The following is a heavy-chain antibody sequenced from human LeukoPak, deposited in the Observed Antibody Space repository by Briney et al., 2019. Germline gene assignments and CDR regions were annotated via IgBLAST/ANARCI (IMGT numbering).Heavy chain of an antibody. CDR1: GFTFSSYW. CDR2: IKQDGSEK. Sequence: GGSLRLSCAASGFTFSSYWMSWVRQAPGKGLEWMANIKQDGSEKYYVDSVKGRFTISGDNAKNSLYLQMNSLRAEDTAVYYCARDLRYYYYYGMDVWGQGTTVTVSS. V-gene: IGHV3-7*01. J-gene: IGHJ6*02. D-gene: IGHD3-9*01. CDR3: ARDLRYYYYYGMDV.